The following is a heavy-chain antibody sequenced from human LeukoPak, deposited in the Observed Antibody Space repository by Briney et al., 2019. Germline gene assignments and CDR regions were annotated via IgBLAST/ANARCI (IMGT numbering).Heavy chain of an antibody. CDR2: ISGSGGST. V-gene: IGHV3-23*01. CDR3: AKDHVFRFLEWSLKSSYFDS. J-gene: IGHJ4*02. D-gene: IGHD3-3*01. Sequence: GGSLRLSCEASGFTFSNNAMSWVRQAPVKGLEWVSVISGSGGSTYYADSVKGRFTISRDNSKNTLYLQMNSLRAEDTAIYYCAKDHVFRFLEWSLKSSYFDSWGQGSLVTVSS. CDR1: GFTFSNNA.